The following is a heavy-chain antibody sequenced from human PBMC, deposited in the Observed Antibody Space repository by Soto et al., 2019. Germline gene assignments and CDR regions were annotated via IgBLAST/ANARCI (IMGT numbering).Heavy chain of an antibody. V-gene: IGHV1-69*01. D-gene: IGHD2-21*02. CDR3: ARGTVVTPDTNYYYYYGMDV. J-gene: IGHJ6*02. CDR1: GGTFSSYA. Sequence: QVQLVQSGAEVKKPGSSVKVSCKASGGTFSSYAISWVRQAPGQGLEWMGGIIPIFGTANYAQKFQGRVTITADESTSTAYMELRSLRSEDTAVYYCARGTVVTPDTNYYYYYGMDVWGQGTTVTVSS. CDR2: IIPIFGTA.